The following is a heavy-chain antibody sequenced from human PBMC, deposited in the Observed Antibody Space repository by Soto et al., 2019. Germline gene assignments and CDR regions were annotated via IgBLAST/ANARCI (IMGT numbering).Heavy chain of an antibody. CDR1: GYTFTDYY. Sequence: ASVKVSCKASGYTFTDYYMHWVRQAPGQGLEWMGWIDPNSGDTNYTQRFQGWVTTTRDTSISTAYMELSRLTSDDTAVYYCARSSNLDYWGQGALVTVSS. J-gene: IGHJ4*02. V-gene: IGHV1-2*04. CDR2: IDPNSGDT. D-gene: IGHD2-2*01. CDR3: ARSSNLDY.